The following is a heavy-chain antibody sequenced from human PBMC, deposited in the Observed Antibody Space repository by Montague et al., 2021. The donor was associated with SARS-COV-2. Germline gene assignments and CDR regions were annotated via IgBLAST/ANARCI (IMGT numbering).Heavy chain of an antibody. CDR3: ARDWAVLTRDGYNYGWFDP. CDR1: GGSISGYC. V-gene: IGHV4-59*01. D-gene: IGHD5-24*01. Sequence: SDTLSLTCSVSGGSISGYCWSWIRQYPGKGLEWVGYIYYTGGTNYNPSLESRVTISLDTSKNQFSLRLSSVTPADTAVYYCARDWAVLTRDGYNYGWFDPWGPGTLVTVSS. J-gene: IGHJ5*02. CDR2: IYYTGGT.